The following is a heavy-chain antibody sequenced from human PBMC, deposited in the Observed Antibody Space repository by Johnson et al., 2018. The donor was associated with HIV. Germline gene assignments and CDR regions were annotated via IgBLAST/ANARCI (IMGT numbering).Heavy chain of an antibody. Sequence: VQLVESGGGVVQPGGSLRLSCAASGFTMSSNYMSWVRQAPGKGLEWVAVIYSGGSTYYADSVKGRFTISRDNSKNTLYRQLNSLRADETAVFYCAKDAYCSGGRCYGFGAFDVWGQGTTVTV. CDR1: GFTMSSNY. V-gene: IGHV3-66*01. CDR2: IYSGGST. CDR3: AKDAYCSGGRCYGFGAFDV. D-gene: IGHD2-15*01. J-gene: IGHJ3*01.